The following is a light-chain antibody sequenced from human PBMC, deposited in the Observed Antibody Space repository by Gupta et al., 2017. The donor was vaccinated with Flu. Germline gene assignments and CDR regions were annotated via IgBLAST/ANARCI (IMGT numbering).Light chain of an antibody. Sequence: EIVLTQSPATLSLSPGEGATLSCRASQSVSSYLAWYQQKHGQAPRLLIYDASNRATGIPARFSGSGSGTDFTLTISSLEPEDFALYYCQQRGNWPYTFGQGTKLEIK. CDR3: QQRGNWPYT. V-gene: IGKV3-11*01. J-gene: IGKJ2*01. CDR2: DAS. CDR1: QSVSSY.